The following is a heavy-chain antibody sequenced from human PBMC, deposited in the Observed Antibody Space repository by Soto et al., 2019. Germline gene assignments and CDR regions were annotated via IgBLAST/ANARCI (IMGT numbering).Heavy chain of an antibody. CDR3: AKDIRQFVPS. CDR2: LNSAGNT. D-gene: IGHD6-6*01. V-gene: IGHV3-53*01. Sequence: SGGSLRLSCAASGLTVSSNFMTWVRQAPRKGLEWVSSLNSAGNTYYVDSVKGRFTISRDNSKNTVYLQMNSLRAEDTAVYYCAKDIRQFVPSWGQGTLVTVSS. CDR1: GLTVSSNF. J-gene: IGHJ5*02.